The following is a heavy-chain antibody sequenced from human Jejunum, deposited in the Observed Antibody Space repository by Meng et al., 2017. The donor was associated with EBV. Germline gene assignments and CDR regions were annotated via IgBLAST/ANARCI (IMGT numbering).Heavy chain of an antibody. CDR1: GFTFSSYS. J-gene: IGHJ4*02. Sequence: VQLLESGGCLVQPGGSLRLSCAASGFTFSSYSMSWVRQAPGKGLEWVSTVSGSGGNTYYADSVKGRFTISRDISKNTLYLQMNSLTAEDTAIYYCAKLLKYWGQGTLVTVSS. V-gene: IGHV3-23*01. CDR3: AKLLKY. CDR2: VSGSGGNT.